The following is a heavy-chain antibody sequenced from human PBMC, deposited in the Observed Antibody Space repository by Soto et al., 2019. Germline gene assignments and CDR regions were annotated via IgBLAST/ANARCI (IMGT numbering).Heavy chain of an antibody. D-gene: IGHD6-19*01. V-gene: IGHV2-26*01. Sequence: QVTLKESGPVLVKPTETLTLTCTVSGFSLSNARMGVSWIRQPPGKALEWLAHIFSNDEKSYSTALKSRLPIAKDTSKSQVGLTRTNRDPVDTATYYGARILPRDYSSGWEYFDYWGQGTLVTVSS. CDR3: ARILPRDYSSGWEYFDY. J-gene: IGHJ4*02. CDR1: GFSLSNARMG. CDR2: IFSNDEK.